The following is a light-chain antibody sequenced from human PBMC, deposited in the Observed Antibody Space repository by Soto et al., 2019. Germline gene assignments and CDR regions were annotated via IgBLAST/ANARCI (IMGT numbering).Light chain of an antibody. CDR1: QTISIY. V-gene: IGKV1-5*01. Sequence: DIQLTQSPSTLSASVGGTVTITCRASQTISIYLAWYQQRPGEAPKLLVYDASSLESGVLSRFSGTGSGTAFTVTHYFMQPEDYATYYCLRYDDDLVWTYGQETRVEIK. CDR3: LRYDDDLVWT. J-gene: IGKJ1*01. CDR2: DAS.